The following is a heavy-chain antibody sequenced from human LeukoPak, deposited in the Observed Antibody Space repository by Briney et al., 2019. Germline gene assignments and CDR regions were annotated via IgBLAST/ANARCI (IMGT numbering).Heavy chain of an antibody. D-gene: IGHD4-23*01. CDR2: FDPEDGET. V-gene: IGHV1-24*01. CDR1: GYTLTELS. J-gene: IGHJ4*02. CDR3: AREFGGNSGGYYFDY. Sequence: ASVKVSCKVSGYTLTELSMHWVRQAPGKGLEWMGGFDPEDGETIYAQKFQGRVTITADESTSTAYMELSSLRSEDTAVYYCAREFGGNSGGYYFDYWGQGTLVTVSS.